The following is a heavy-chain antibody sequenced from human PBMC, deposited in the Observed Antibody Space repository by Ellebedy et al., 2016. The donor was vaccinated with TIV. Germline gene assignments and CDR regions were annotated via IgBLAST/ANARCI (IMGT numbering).Heavy chain of an antibody. D-gene: IGHD1-1*01. CDR1: GASVTSTTYW. CDR2: VYYTGGT. V-gene: IGHV4-61*01. J-gene: IGHJ3*02. CDR3: VRGRLKHLLVSSLLSTGAFDM. Sequence: SETLSLXXSVSGASVTSTTYWWNWFRQPPGKGLEWIGNVYYTGGTDYHPSLKSRLTISVDTSKNQFSLRLTSVTAADTAVYYCVRGRLKHLLVSSLLSTGAFDMWGQGTMVTVSS.